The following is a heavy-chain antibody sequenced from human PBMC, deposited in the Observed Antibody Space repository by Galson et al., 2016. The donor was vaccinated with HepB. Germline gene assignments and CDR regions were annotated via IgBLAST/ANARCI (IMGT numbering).Heavy chain of an antibody. D-gene: IGHD2-21*01. CDR3: AREYYGRLEQ. Sequence: SLRLSCAASGFTFSGYSIHWVRQAPGKGLEWVAVIWYDGVKKWYADSVQGRFTISRDNPSNTLFLQMNSVTVEDTAVYFCAREYYGRLEQWGQGTLVTVSS. V-gene: IGHV3-33*08. J-gene: IGHJ4*02. CDR1: GFTFSGYS. CDR2: IWYDGVKK.